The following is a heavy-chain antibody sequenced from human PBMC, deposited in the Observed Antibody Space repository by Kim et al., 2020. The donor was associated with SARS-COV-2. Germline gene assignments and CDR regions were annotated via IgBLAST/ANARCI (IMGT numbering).Heavy chain of an antibody. D-gene: IGHD1-26*01. CDR2: IYYSGST. CDR3: ATPSTVGAVWGFDY. Sequence: SETLSLTCTVSGGSISSGFYYWGWLRQPPGKGLEWIGNIYYSGSTHYNPSLKSRATISRDTSKNQFSLKLSSVTAADTAVYYCATPSTVGAVWGFDYWG. CDR1: GGSISSGFYY. V-gene: IGHV4-39*01. J-gene: IGHJ4*01.